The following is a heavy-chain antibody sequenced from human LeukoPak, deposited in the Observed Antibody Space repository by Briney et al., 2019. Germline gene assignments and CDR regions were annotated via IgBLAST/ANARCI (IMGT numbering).Heavy chain of an antibody. CDR3: ARGVPGVASPHLGY. CDR2: IIPILGIA. D-gene: IGHD3-16*01. Sequence: GASVKVSCKASGGTFSSYAISWVRQAPGQGLEWMGRIIPILGIANYAQKFQGRVTITADKSTSTAYMELSSLRSEDTAVYYCARGVPGVASPHLGYWGQGTLVTVSS. CDR1: GGTFSSYA. V-gene: IGHV1-69*04. J-gene: IGHJ4*02.